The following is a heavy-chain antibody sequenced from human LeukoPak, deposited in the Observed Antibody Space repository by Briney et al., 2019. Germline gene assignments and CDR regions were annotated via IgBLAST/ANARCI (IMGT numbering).Heavy chain of an antibody. V-gene: IGHV5-51*01. J-gene: IGHJ3*02. Sequence: GESLKISCKGSGYTFTSYWIGWVRQMPGKGLEWMGIIYPGDSDTRYSPSFQGQVTISADKSINTAYLQWSSLKASDTAMYYCALCYYDNGGYYWGAFDIWGQGTMVTVSS. CDR1: GYTFTSYW. CDR2: IYPGDSDT. CDR3: ALCYYDNGGYYWGAFDI. D-gene: IGHD3-22*01.